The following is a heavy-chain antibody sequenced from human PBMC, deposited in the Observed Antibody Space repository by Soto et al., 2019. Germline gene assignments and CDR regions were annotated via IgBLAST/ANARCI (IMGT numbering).Heavy chain of an antibody. CDR1: GFTFSSYE. CDR2: ISSSGSTI. D-gene: IGHD5-12*01. Sequence: GGSLRLSCAASGFTFSSYEMNWVRQAPGKGLEWVSYISSSGSTIYYADSVKGRFTISRDNAKNSLYLQMNSLRAEDTAVYYCAREYSGYEWVFDPWGQGTLVTVSS. V-gene: IGHV3-48*03. J-gene: IGHJ5*02. CDR3: AREYSGYEWVFDP.